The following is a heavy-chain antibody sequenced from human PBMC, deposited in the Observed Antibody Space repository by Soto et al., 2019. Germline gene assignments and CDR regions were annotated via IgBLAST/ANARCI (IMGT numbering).Heavy chain of an antibody. J-gene: IGHJ5*02. D-gene: IGHD3-22*01. V-gene: IGHV4-59*08. CDR2: IYYSGST. CDR3: ARHLGYDSSGYYRNWFDP. CDR1: GGPISSYY. Sequence: SETLSLTCTVSGGPISSYYWSWIRQPPGKGLEWIGYIYYSGSTNYNPSLKSRVTISVDTSKNQFSLKLSSVTAADTAVYYCARHLGYDSSGYYRNWFDPWGQGTLVTVSS.